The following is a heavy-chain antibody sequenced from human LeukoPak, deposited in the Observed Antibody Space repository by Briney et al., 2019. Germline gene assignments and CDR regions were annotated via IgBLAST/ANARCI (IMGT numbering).Heavy chain of an antibody. CDR3: ARNYFDY. CDR2: IKEDGSEK. V-gene: IGHV3-7*01. CDR1: GFTFSNYW. Sequence: GGSLRLSCAASGFTFSNYWMTWVRQAPGKGLEWVANIKEDGSEKYYLDSVKGRFTISRDNAKNLLYLQMNSLRAEDTAVYYCARNYFDYWGQGTLVTVSS. J-gene: IGHJ4*02.